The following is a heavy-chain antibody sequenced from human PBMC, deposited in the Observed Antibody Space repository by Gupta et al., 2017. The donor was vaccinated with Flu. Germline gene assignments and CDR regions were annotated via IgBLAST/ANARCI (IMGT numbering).Heavy chain of an antibody. J-gene: IGHJ4*02. CDR3: ARDRGVFGVVIEGMD. CDR1: GGTVSSYA. D-gene: IGHD3-3*01. Sequence: QVQQVQTGVAVTEPGSSVQVSCQASGGTVSSYALSWVRQAPGQGPNGKGGVNPILGTANYGRKIEGRVTITADESTSTADMELSSLRSEDTAVYYCARDRGVFGVVIEGMDWGQGTLVTVSS. V-gene: IGHV1-69*01. CDR2: VNPILGTA.